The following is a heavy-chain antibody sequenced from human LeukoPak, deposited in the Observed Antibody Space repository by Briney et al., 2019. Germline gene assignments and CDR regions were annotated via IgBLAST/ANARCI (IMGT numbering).Heavy chain of an antibody. CDR2: ISYDGSNK. D-gene: IGHD6-13*01. J-gene: IGHJ6*02. V-gene: IGHV3-30*18. CDR1: GFTFSSYG. CDR3: AKEPYSSSWKLGYYYYGTDV. Sequence: GGSLRLSCAASGFTFSSYGMHWVRQAPGKGLEWVAVISYDGSNKYYADSVKGRFTISRDNSKNTLYLQMNSLRAEDTAVYYCAKEPYSSSWKLGYYYYGTDVWGQGTTVTVSS.